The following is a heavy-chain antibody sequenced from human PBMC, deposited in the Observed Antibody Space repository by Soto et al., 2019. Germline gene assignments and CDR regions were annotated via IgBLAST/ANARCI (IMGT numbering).Heavy chain of an antibody. CDR3: ASMFDIYVNGNWFDP. CDR2: IDYVGNT. Sequence: PSETLSLTCTVSDGSIGSDYWSWIRQPPGKGLEWIGHIDYVGNTNYNPSLKSRVSMSVDTSRNRFSLKLASVTTADTAVYYCASMFDIYVNGNWFDPWGQGALVTVSS. J-gene: IGHJ5*02. CDR1: DGSIGSDY. V-gene: IGHV4-59*13. D-gene: IGHD3-10*02.